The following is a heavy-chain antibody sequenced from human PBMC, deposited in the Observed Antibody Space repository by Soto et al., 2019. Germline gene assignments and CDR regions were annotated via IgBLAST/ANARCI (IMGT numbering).Heavy chain of an antibody. CDR1: GFTFSSYS. Sequence: PGGSLRLSCAASGFTFSSYSMNWVRQAPGKGLEWVSSISSSSSYIYYADSVKGRFTISRDNAKNSLFLQMNSLRAEDTAVYYCARGSLSDYYDSSGPTPPDAFDIWGQGTMVTVSS. D-gene: IGHD3-22*01. V-gene: IGHV3-21*01. CDR3: ARGSLSDYYDSSGPTPPDAFDI. J-gene: IGHJ3*02. CDR2: ISSSSSYI.